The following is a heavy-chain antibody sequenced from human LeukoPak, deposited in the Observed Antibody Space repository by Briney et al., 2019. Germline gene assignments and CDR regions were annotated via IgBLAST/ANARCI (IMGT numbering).Heavy chain of an antibody. Sequence: GGSLRLSCAASEFIFSNYAMSWVRQAPRKGLEWVSGSPGTGYSTYYADSVKDRFTISRDNSKNTLYLQMNSLRGEDTAVYYCLKGVRWGVTSAFDIWGQGTMVTVSS. V-gene: IGHV3-23*01. D-gene: IGHD3-10*01. CDR3: LKGVRWGVTSAFDI. CDR2: SPGTGYST. J-gene: IGHJ3*02. CDR1: EFIFSNYA.